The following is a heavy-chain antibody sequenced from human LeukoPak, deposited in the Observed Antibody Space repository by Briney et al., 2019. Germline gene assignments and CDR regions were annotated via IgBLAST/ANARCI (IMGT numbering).Heavy chain of an antibody. V-gene: IGHV4-59*08. D-gene: IGHD3-10*01. Sequence: SETLSLTCTVSGASISSDYWTWIRQPPGKGLEWIGCGHKSGSTNYNPSLKSRVTISVDTSENQFSLKLSSVTAADTAVYYCARGLSDYGSGSYDYWGQGTLVTVSS. CDR3: ARGLSDYGSGSYDY. CDR2: GHKSGST. J-gene: IGHJ4*02. CDR1: GASISSDY.